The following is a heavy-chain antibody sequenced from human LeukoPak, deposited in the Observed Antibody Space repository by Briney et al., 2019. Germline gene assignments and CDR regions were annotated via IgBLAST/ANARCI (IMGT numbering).Heavy chain of an antibody. V-gene: IGHV4-39*07. CDR1: GGSISSSSYY. CDR3: ARANWGAAKQ. Sequence: SETLSLTCTVSGGSISSSSYYWGWLRQPPGKGLEWIGSIYYSGSTYYNPSLKSRVTISVDTSKNQFSLKLSSVTAADTAVYYCARANWGAAKQWGQGTLVTVSS. CDR2: IYYSGST. D-gene: IGHD6-13*01. J-gene: IGHJ4*02.